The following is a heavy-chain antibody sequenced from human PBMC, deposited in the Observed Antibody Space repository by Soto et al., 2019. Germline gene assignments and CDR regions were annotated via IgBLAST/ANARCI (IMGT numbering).Heavy chain of an antibody. Sequence: QVQLVESGGGVVQPGRSLRLSCAASGFTFSGYAMHWVRQAPGKGLEWVAFISFDGSTKHYADFVKGRFTISRDNSENTLYLQMNSLRAEDTALYYCAADGSGSYLYFDCWGQGTLVTVSS. D-gene: IGHD3-10*01. V-gene: IGHV3-30-3*01. CDR2: ISFDGSTK. J-gene: IGHJ4*02. CDR1: GFTFSGYA. CDR3: AADGSGSYLYFDC.